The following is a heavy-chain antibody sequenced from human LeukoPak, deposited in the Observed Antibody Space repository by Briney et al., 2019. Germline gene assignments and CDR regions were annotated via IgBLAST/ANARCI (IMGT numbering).Heavy chain of an antibody. CDR1: GLTFSSYA. CDR3: AKDFDSYYDSTGYGASFSY. CDR2: ISGSSGNT. D-gene: IGHD3-22*01. V-gene: IGHV3-23*01. J-gene: IGHJ4*02. Sequence: GGSLRLSCAASGLTFSSYAMSWVRQAPGKGLEWVSAISGSSGNTYYADSVKGRFTISRDNSKNTLYLQMNNLRAEDTALYYCAKDFDSYYDSTGYGASFSYWGQGTLVTVSS.